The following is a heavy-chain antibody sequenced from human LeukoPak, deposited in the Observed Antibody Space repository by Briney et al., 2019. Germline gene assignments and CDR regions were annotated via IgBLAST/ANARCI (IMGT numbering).Heavy chain of an antibody. D-gene: IGHD3-10*01. Sequence: PGGSLRLSCAAPGFTFSNAWMSWVRQAPGKGLEWVGRIKSKTDGGTTDYAAPVKGRFTISRDDSKNTLYLQMNSLKTEDTAVYYCTTGPARGYFDYWGQGTLVTVSS. CDR1: GFTFSNAW. CDR2: IKSKTDGGTT. J-gene: IGHJ4*02. CDR3: TTGPARGYFDY. V-gene: IGHV3-15*01.